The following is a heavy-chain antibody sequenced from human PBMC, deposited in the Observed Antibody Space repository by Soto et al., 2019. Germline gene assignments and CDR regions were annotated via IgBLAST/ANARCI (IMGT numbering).Heavy chain of an antibody. D-gene: IGHD6-13*01. J-gene: IGHJ6*02. CDR2: IIPIFGSA. CDR3: ARAWAAVIEPVGSEFNDLDV. Sequence: QGQLVQSGAEVRKPGSSVRVSCMPSGGTFNTYPFSWVRQAPGQGLEWMGGIIPIFGSANYAQKFRCRVTITAEKSTSTAYMEVTSLRHEDTAVYYCARAWAAVIEPVGSEFNDLDVWGQGTTVTVSS. V-gene: IGHV1-69*06. CDR1: GGTFNTYP.